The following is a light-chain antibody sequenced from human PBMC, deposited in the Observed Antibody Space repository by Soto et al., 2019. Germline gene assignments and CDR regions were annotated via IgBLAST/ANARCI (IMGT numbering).Light chain of an antibody. CDR1: SSDVGAYDY. V-gene: IGLV2-14*01. J-gene: IGLJ1*01. Sequence: QSVLTQPASVSGSPGQPITISCTGTSSDVGAYDYVSWYQQHPGKAPKFMIYEVTNRPPGVSHRFSGSKSGNTASLTISGLQAEDEADYYCSSYTSTSTYVFGTGTKVTVL. CDR3: SSYTSTSTYV. CDR2: EVT.